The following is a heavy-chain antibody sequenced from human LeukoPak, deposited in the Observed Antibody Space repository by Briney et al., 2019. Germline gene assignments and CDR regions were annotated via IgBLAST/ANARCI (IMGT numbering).Heavy chain of an antibody. CDR3: ARGVITMVRGVIIEYYYYYYGMDV. Sequence: SETLSLTCAVYGGSFSGYYRSWIRQPPGKGLEWIGEINHSGSTNYNPSLKSRVTISVDTSKNQFSLKLSSVTAADTAVYYCARGVITMVRGVIIEYYYYYYGMDVWGQGTTVTVSS. CDR2: INHSGST. D-gene: IGHD3-10*01. V-gene: IGHV4-34*01. J-gene: IGHJ6*02. CDR1: GGSFSGYY.